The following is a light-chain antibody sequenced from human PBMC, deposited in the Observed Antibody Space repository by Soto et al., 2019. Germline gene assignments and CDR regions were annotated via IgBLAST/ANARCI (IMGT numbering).Light chain of an antibody. CDR2: DAS. CDR3: QHYKSYSYT. V-gene: IGKV1-5*01. CDR1: QSINNW. J-gene: IGKJ2*01. Sequence: DIQMSQSPSTLSASVGDRVTITCRASQSINNWLAWYQQKPGKAPKLLIYDASTLDIGVPSRFSGSGFGTEFRLTISSLQPDDFATFYCQHYKSYSYTFGQGTKLEVK.